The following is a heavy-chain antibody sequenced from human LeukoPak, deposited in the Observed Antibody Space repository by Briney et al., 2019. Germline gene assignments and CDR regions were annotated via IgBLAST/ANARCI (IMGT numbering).Heavy chain of an antibody. CDR3: AKDLRFSSGWTFDY. CDR2: ISWNSGSI. D-gene: IGHD6-19*01. CDR1: GFTFDDYA. Sequence: PAGGSLRLSCAASGFTFDDYAMHWVRQAPGKGLEWVSGISWNSGSIGYADSVKGRFTISRDNAKNSLYLQMNSLRAEDTALYYCAKDLRFSSGWTFDYWGQGTLVTVSS. J-gene: IGHJ4*02. V-gene: IGHV3-9*01.